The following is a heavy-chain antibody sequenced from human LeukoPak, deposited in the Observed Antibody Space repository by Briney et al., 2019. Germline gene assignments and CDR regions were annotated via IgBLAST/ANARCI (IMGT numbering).Heavy chain of an antibody. J-gene: IGHJ4*02. V-gene: IGHV3-7*01. CDR1: GFTFSTYW. D-gene: IGHD1-14*01. Sequence: GRSLRLSCAASGFTFSTYWMGWVHQAPGKGLEWVADIKEDGSQKHYVDSVKGRFTISRDNAKSSLYLQMNNLRAEDTAVYYCARSPLRRSDSWGQGTLVIVSS. CDR3: ARSPLRRSDS. CDR2: IKEDGSQK.